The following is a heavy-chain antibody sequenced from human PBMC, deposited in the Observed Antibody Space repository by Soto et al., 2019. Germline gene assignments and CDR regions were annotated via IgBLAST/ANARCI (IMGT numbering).Heavy chain of an antibody. J-gene: IGHJ4*02. V-gene: IGHV3-13*01. D-gene: IGHD5-12*01. Sequence: EVQLLESGGGLVQPGGSLRLSCAASGFTFSSYDMHWVRQATGKGLEWVSAIGTAGDTYYPGSVKGRFTISRENAKNSLYLQMNSLRAGDTAVYYCARAQEMATNFDYWGQGTLVTVSS. CDR1: GFTFSSYD. CDR3: ARAQEMATNFDY. CDR2: IGTAGDT.